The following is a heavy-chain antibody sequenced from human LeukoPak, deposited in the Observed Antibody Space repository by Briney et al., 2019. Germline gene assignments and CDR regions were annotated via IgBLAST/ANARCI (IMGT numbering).Heavy chain of an antibody. V-gene: IGHV4-61*02. Sequence: PSETLSLTCTVSGGSISSGSYYWSWIRQPAGKGLEWIGRIYTSGSTNYNPSLKSRVTISVDTSKNQFSLKLSSVTAADTAVYYCARGWLRLGYFDYWGQGTLVTVSS. CDR1: GGSISSGSYY. CDR3: ARGWLRLGYFDY. CDR2: IYTSGST. J-gene: IGHJ4*02. D-gene: IGHD5-12*01.